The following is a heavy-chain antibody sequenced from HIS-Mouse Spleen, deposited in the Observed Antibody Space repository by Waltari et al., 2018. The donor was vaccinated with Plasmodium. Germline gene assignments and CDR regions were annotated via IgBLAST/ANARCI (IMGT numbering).Heavy chain of an antibody. D-gene: IGHD6-13*01. CDR1: GFTFSSYW. J-gene: IGHJ2*01. CDR2: IKQDGSEK. Sequence: EVQLVESGGGLVQPGGSLRLPCAASGFTFSSYWMSWVRQAPGKGLEWGANIKQDGSEKYYVDFVKGRFTISRDNAKNSLYLQMNSLRAEDTAVYYCASSWYWYFDLWGRGTLVTVSS. V-gene: IGHV3-7*01. CDR3: ASSWYWYFDL.